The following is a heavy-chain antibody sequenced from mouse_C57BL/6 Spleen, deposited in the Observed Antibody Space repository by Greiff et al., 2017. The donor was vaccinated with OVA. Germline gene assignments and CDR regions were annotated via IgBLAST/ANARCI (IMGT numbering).Heavy chain of an antibody. CDR1: GYTFTSYG. J-gene: IGHJ2*01. V-gene: IGHV1-81*01. D-gene: IGHD1-1*01. CDR2: IYPRSGNT. Sequence: VKVVESGAELARPGASVKLSCKASGYTFTSYGISWVKQRTGQGLEWIGEIYPRSGNTYYNEKFKGKATLTADKSSSTAYMELRSLTSEDSAVYFCARTTVVEGEYFDYWGKGTTLTVSS. CDR3: ARTTVVEGEYFDY.